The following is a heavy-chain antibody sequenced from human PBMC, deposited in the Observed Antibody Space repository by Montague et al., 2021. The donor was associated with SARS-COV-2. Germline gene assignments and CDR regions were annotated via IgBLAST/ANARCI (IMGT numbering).Heavy chain of an antibody. J-gene: IGHJ4*02. CDR2: IYYGGST. V-gene: IGHV4-59*01. Sequence: SETRSLTCSVSGGSISTYYWSWIRQPPGKGLGWIGYIYYGGSTNYNPSLKSRVTISIDTSKNQFSLELSSVTAADMAVYYCASPGGYCTGGSCYYVYWGQGTLVTVSS. CDR3: ASPGGYCTGGSCYYVY. CDR1: GGSISTYY. D-gene: IGHD2-15*01.